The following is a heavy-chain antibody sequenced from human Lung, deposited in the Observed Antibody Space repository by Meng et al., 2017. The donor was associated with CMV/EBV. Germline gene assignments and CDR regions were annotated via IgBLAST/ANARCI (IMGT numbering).Heavy chain of an antibody. Sequence: GSLRLXCAVSGGSISGYYWSWIRQPPGKGLEWIGYIYYTGSTNYNPSLKSRVTISLDTSKNQFSLKLRSVTAADTAVYYCARATGGNGLVAYYYYGLDVWGQGXTVTVS. CDR2: IYYTGST. CDR1: GGSISGYY. CDR3: ARATGGNGLVAYYYYGLDV. V-gene: IGHV4-59*01. D-gene: IGHD5-12*01. J-gene: IGHJ6*02.